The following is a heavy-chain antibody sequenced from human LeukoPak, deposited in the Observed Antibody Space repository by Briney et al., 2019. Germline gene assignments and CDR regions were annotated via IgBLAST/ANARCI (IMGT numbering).Heavy chain of an antibody. CDR2: ISYSENT. V-gene: IGHV4-59*01. J-gene: IGHJ4*02. CDR1: GGSISSYY. CDR3: ARNSGSYSFEN. D-gene: IGHD1-26*01. Sequence: SETLSLTCTVSGGSISSYYWSSMRQSPGKGLEWIGYISYSENTNYNPSLRSRVTMSVDTPKNQFSLKLSSVTAADTAVYYCARNSGSYSFENWGQGTLVTVSS.